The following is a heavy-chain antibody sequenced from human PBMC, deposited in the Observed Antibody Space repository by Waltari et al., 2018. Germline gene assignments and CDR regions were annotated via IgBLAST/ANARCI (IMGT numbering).Heavy chain of an antibody. CDR1: GGTFSSYA. CDR3: ARDREDRNWNGRGGWFDP. J-gene: IGHJ5*02. V-gene: IGHV1-69*05. Sequence: QVQLVQSGAEVKKPGSSVKVSCKASGGTFSSYAISWVRQAPGQGLEWMGGIIAIFGTANYAQKFQGRVTITTDESTSTAYMELSSLRSEDTAVYYCARDREDRNWNGRGGWFDPWGQGTLVTVSS. CDR2: IIAIFGTA. D-gene: IGHD1-1*01.